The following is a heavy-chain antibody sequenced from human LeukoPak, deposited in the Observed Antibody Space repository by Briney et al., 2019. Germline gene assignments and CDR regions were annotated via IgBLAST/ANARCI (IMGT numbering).Heavy chain of an antibody. D-gene: IGHD1-26*01. CDR1: GFTFSSYA. CDR2: ISSSSSYI. J-gene: IGHJ4*02. Sequence: GGSLRLSCAASGFTFSSYAMSWVRQAPGKGLEWVSSISSSSSYIYYADSVKGRFTISRDNAKNSLYLQMNSLRAEDTAVYYCARDASERELLTVWGKGTLVTVSS. CDR3: ARDASERELLTV. V-gene: IGHV3-21*01.